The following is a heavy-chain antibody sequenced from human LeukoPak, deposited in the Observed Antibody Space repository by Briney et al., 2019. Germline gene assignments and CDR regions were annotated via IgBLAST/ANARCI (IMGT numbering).Heavy chain of an antibody. D-gene: IGHD3-10*01. V-gene: IGHV3-74*01. CDR3: ARDPRGGTLDY. CDR1: GFTFSSYW. Sequence: GMSLRLSCAVSGFTFSSYWMHWVRQAPEKGLVWVSRIHSDGRSTDYADSVKGRFTISRDNAKNTLNLQMNSLRAEDTAVYYCARDPRGGTLDYWGQGALVTVSS. J-gene: IGHJ4*02. CDR2: IHSDGRST.